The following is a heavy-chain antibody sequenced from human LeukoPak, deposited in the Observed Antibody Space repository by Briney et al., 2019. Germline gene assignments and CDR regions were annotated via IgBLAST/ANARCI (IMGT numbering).Heavy chain of an antibody. CDR1: GFTFSDYY. CDR2: ISSSGSTI. CDR3: ASGHDYGDLDY. Sequence: GGSLRLSSAASGFTFSDYYMSWIRQAPGKGLEWVSYISSSGSTIYYADSVKGRFTISRDNAKNSLYLQMNSLRAEDTAVYYCASGHDYGDLDYWGQGTLVTVSS. J-gene: IGHJ4*02. D-gene: IGHD4-17*01. V-gene: IGHV3-11*04.